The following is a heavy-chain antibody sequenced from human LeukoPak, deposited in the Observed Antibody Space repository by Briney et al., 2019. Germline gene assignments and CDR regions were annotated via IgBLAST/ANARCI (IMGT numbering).Heavy chain of an antibody. CDR2: VYPGDSDT. Sequence: AESLKISCKGSGYSSTSYWIAWVRQMPGKSLEWMGIVYPGDSDTRYSPSFQGQVTISADESISTAYLEWSSLKASDTAMYYCARQAEQKQLSAWFDPWGQGTLVTVSS. CDR1: GYSSTSYW. V-gene: IGHV5-51*01. CDR3: ARQAEQKQLSAWFDP. D-gene: IGHD6-6*01. J-gene: IGHJ5*02.